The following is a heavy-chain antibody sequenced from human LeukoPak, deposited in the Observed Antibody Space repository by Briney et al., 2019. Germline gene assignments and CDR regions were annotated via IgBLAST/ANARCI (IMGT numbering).Heavy chain of an antibody. CDR2: IKQDGGEI. J-gene: IGHJ4*02. D-gene: IGHD1-26*01. Sequence: GGSLRLSCATSGFTFSNYGMHWVRQAPGKGLEWVASIKQDGGEIYYVDSVKGRFTISRDNAKNSLSLQMNSLRAEDTAVYYCARDKVVGATHFDYWGQGTLVTVSS. CDR1: GFTFSNYG. CDR3: ARDKVVGATHFDY. V-gene: IGHV3-7*01.